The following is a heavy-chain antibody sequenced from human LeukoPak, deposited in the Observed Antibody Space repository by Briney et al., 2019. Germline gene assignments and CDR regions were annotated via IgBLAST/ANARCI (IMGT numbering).Heavy chain of an antibody. J-gene: IGHJ6*03. CDR1: GFTFSSYA. V-gene: IGHV3-30*04. CDR3: ARDALTSKRGKGYYYYYMDV. CDR2: ISYDGSNK. Sequence: GGSLRLSCAASGFTFSSYAMHWVRQAPGKGLEWVAVISYDGSNKYYADSVKGRFTISRDNSKNTLYLQMNSLRAEDTAVYYRARDALTSKRGKGYYYYYMDVWGKGTTVTVSS. D-gene: IGHD3-10*01.